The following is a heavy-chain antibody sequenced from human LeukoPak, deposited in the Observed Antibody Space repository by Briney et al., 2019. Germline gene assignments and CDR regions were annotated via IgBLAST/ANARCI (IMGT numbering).Heavy chain of an antibody. CDR2: IWYDGSNK. CDR3: AKDDPTSSIDY. D-gene: IGHD6-13*01. Sequence: GGSLRLSCAASGFTFSSYGMHWVRRAPGKGLEWVAVIWYDGSNKYYADSVKGRFTISRDNSKNTLYLQMNSLRAEDTAVYYCAKDDPTSSIDYWGQGTLVTVSS. CDR1: GFTFSSYG. J-gene: IGHJ4*02. V-gene: IGHV3-33*06.